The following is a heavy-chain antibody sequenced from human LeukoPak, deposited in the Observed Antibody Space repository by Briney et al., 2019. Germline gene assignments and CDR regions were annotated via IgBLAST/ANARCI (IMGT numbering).Heavy chain of an antibody. CDR3: ARLRDTVTSASDY. V-gene: IGHV3-21*01. CDR1: GFSIKTYS. D-gene: IGHD4-17*01. CDR2: ISSSGGYI. J-gene: IGHJ4*02. Sequence: PGGSLRLSCAASGFSIKTYSMTWVRQAPGKGPEWVSTISSSGGYIYYADSVKGRFTISRDTTKNSLYLQMNSLRVEDTAVFNCARLRDTVTSASDYWGQGTLVTVSS.